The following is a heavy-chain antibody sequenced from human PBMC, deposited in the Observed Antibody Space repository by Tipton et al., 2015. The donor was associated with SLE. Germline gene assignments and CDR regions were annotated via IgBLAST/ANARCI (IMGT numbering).Heavy chain of an antibody. CDR2: IYTSGST. V-gene: IGHV4-61*09. Sequence: TLSLTCTVSGGSISSGSYYWTWIRQPAGKGLEWIGYIYTSGSTNYNPSLKSRVTISVDTSKNQFSLKLSSVTAADTAVYYCARTGYSSSWLYFQHWGQGTLVTVSS. J-gene: IGHJ1*01. D-gene: IGHD6-13*01. CDR1: GGSISSGSYY. CDR3: ARTGYSSSWLYFQH.